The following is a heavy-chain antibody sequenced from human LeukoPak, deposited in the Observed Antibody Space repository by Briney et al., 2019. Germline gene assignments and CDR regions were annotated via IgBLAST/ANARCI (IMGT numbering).Heavy chain of an antibody. Sequence: SETLSLTCAVYGGSFSGYYWSWIRQPPGKGLEWIGEINHSGSTNYNPSLKGRVTISVDTSKNQFSLKLSSVTAADTAVYYCARASGDYVRWFDPWGQGTLVTVSS. D-gene: IGHD4-17*01. CDR3: ARASGDYVRWFDP. J-gene: IGHJ5*02. V-gene: IGHV4-34*01. CDR1: GGSFSGYY. CDR2: INHSGST.